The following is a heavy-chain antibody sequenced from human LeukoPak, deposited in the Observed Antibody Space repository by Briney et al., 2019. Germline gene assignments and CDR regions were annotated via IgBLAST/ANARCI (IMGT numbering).Heavy chain of an antibody. D-gene: IGHD3-10*01. V-gene: IGHV3-11*01. CDR1: GFTFSDYY. CDR2: ISSSWRTI. Sequence: GGSQRLSCAASGFTFSDYYMSWTRQAPGKGLEGASYISSSWRTIYYADSVKRRFTISRDNAKNSLYLQMNSLRAEDTAVYYRARHHPPHRVLWSGEFDEIYTRYYYYGMGVWGQGPTVPVYS. J-gene: IGHJ6*02. CDR3: ARHHPPHRVLWSGEFDEIYTRYYYYGMGV.